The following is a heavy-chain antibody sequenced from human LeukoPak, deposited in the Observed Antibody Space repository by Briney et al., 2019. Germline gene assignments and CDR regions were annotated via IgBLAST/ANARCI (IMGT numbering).Heavy chain of an antibody. D-gene: IGHD4-17*01. J-gene: IGHJ4*02. Sequence: ASVKVSCKASGYTFTSYYMHWVRQAPGQGLEWMGIINPSGGSTSYAQKFQGRVTMTRDMSTSTVYMELSSLRSEDTAVYYCARDTVPAPPDYWGQGTLVTVSS. CDR1: GYTFTSYY. CDR2: INPSGGST. V-gene: IGHV1-46*01. CDR3: ARDTVPAPPDY.